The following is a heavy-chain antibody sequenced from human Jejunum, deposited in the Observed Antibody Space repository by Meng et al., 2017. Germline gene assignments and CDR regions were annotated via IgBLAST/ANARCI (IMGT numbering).Heavy chain of an antibody. CDR2: INNDGSDT. J-gene: IGHJ5*02. Sequence: EEVVERGGGLVQPGGSLRLSCAASGFTFNNYWMHWVRQAPGKGLVWVSRINNDGSDTTYADSVKGRFTISRDNAQNMLYLQMNSLRVEDTAVYYCARDKPHNWFDPWGQGTLVTVSS. V-gene: IGHV3-74*01. CDR3: ARDKPHNWFDP. CDR1: GFTFNNYW.